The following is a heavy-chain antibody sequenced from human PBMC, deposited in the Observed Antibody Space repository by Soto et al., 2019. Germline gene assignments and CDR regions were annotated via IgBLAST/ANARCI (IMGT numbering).Heavy chain of an antibody. Sequence: LSLTCAFYGGSFSGYYWSWIRQPPGKGLEWIGEINHSGSTNSNPSLKSRVTISVDTSKNQFSLKLSSVTAADTAVYYCASLGGRGPPNHYYYYGMDGWGQGTTVTVSS. J-gene: IGHJ6*02. V-gene: IGHV4-34*01. D-gene: IGHD3-16*01. CDR3: ASLGGRGPPNHYYYYGMDG. CDR2: INHSGST. CDR1: GGSFSGYY.